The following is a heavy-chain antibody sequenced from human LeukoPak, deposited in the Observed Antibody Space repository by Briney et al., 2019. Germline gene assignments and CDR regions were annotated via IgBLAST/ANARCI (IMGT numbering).Heavy chain of an antibody. CDR1: GYTFTSYA. V-gene: IGHV1-3*01. J-gene: IGHJ4*02. CDR3: ARDLVSSRATGPWGY. CDR2: INAGNGNT. D-gene: IGHD6-13*01. Sequence: ASVKDSCKASGYTFTSYAMHWVRQAPGQRLEWMGWINAGNGNTKYSQKFQGRVTITRDTSASTAYMELSSLRSEDTAVYYCARDLVSSRATGPWGYWGQGTLVTVSS.